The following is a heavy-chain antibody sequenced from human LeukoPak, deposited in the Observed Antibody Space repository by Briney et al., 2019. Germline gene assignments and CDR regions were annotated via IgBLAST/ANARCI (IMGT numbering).Heavy chain of an antibody. Sequence: SETPSLTCAVYGGSFSGYYWSWIRQPPGKGLEWIGEINHSGSTNYNPSLTSRGTISVDTSKNQFSLKLSSVTAADTAVYYCARDRWWSYYVDYWGQGTLVTVAS. CDR2: INHSGST. D-gene: IGHD2-8*02. J-gene: IGHJ4*02. CDR3: ARDRWWSYYVDY. CDR1: GGSFSGYY. V-gene: IGHV4-34*01.